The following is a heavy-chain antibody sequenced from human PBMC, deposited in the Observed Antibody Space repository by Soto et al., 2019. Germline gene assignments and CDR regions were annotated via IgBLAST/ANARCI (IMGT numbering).Heavy chain of an antibody. CDR3: AKDHGFSGAYYCDS. J-gene: IGHJ4*02. CDR2: ITGSGDNT. V-gene: IGHV3-23*01. D-gene: IGHD1-26*01. CDR1: GFAFGSYV. Sequence: PGGSLRLSCAASGFAFGSYVMNWVRQAPGKGLEWVSSITGSGDNTFYSDSVKGRFTISRDNLKNTLYLQMNSLRAEDTAVYYCAKDHGFSGAYYCDSWGQGNLVTVSS.